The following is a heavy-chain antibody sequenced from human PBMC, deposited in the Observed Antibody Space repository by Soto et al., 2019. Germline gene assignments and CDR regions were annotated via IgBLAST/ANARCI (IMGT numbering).Heavy chain of an antibody. V-gene: IGHV6-1*01. Sequence: SQTLSLTCAISGDSVPSNSAAWNWIRQSPSRGLEWLGRTYYRSKWYNDYAVSVKSRITINPDTSKNQFSLQLNSVTPEDTAVYYCARDKLAYYDFWSGYSSYNWFDPWGQGTLVTVSS. CDR2: TYYRSKWYN. D-gene: IGHD3-3*01. J-gene: IGHJ5*02. CDR1: GDSVPSNSAA. CDR3: ARDKLAYYDFWSGYSSYNWFDP.